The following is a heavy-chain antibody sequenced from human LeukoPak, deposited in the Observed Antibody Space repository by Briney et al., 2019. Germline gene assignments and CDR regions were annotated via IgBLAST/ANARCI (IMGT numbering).Heavy chain of an antibody. CDR2: INHSGST. D-gene: IGHD3-3*01. J-gene: IGHJ4*02. CDR1: GGSFSGYY. CDR3: ARGRSYDFWSGYLPYFDY. Sequence: PSETLSLTCAVYGGSFSGYYWSWLRQPPGKGREWIGEINHSGSTNYNPSLKRRVTISVDTSKNQFSLKLSSVTAADTAVYYCARGRSYDFWSGYLPYFDYWGQGTLVTVSS. V-gene: IGHV4-34*01.